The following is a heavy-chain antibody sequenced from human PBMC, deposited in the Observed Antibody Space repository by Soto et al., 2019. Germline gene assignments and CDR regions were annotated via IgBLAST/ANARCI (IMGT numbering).Heavy chain of an antibody. CDR1: GFTFSSYA. D-gene: IGHD4-4*01. V-gene: IGHV3-23*01. CDR3: AKDRRSNLAVGTLDY. Sequence: PGGSLRLSCAASGFTFSSYAMSWVRQAPGKGLEWVSAISGSGGSTYYADSVKGRFTISRDNSKNTLYLQMNSLRAEDTAVYYCAKDRRSNLAVGTLDYWGQGTLVTVSS. CDR2: ISGSGGST. J-gene: IGHJ4*02.